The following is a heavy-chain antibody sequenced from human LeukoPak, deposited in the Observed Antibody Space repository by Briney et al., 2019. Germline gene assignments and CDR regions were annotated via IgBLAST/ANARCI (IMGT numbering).Heavy chain of an antibody. CDR3: ARTGRYYDSSGYYYSNDY. CDR1: GGFISSYY. CDR2: IYYSGST. D-gene: IGHD3-22*01. Sequence: PSETLSLTCAVSGGFISSYYWSWIRQPPGKGLEWIGYIYYSGSTNYNPSLKSRVTISVDTSKNQFSLKLSSVTAADTAVYYCARTGRYYDSSGYYYSNDYWGQGTLVTVSS. J-gene: IGHJ4*02. V-gene: IGHV4-59*01.